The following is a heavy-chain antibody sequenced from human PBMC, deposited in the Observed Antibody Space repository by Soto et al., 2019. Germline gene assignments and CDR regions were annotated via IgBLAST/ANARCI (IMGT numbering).Heavy chain of an antibody. V-gene: IGHV1-69*12. D-gene: IGHD4-4*01. CDR1: GGTFSSSA. CDR3: ARDNDRLQLGGNYYYILDV. J-gene: IGHJ6*02. CDR2: IIPLFRTP. Sequence: QVQLVQSGAEMKEPGSSVKVSCKTSGGTFSSSAISWLRQAPGQGLEWMGGIIPLFRTPDYAQKFQGRVTIAADEYPSTAYMELSSLRSEDTAVYYCARDNDRLQLGGNYYYILDVWGQGTTITVSS.